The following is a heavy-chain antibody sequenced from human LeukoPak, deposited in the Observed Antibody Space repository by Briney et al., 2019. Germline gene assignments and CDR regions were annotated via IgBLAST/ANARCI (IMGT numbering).Heavy chain of an antibody. D-gene: IGHD1-14*01. V-gene: IGHV4-31*03. CDR2: IYYSGST. CDR1: GGSISSGDYY. J-gene: IGHJ4*02. Sequence: PSETLSLTCTVSGGSISSGDYYWSWIRQHPGKGLEWIGYIYYSGSTYYNPSLKSRVTISVDTSKNQFSLKLSSVTAADTAVYYCAREDRTPPLFDYWGQGSLVTVSS. CDR3: AREDRTPPLFDY.